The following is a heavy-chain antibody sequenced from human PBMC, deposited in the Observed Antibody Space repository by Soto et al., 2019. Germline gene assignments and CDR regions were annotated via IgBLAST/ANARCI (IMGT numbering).Heavy chain of an antibody. J-gene: IGHJ6*03. V-gene: IGHV3-23*01. CDR1: GFTFSSYA. CDR3: AKGWEWLPDYYYMDV. CDR2: ISGSGGST. Sequence: EVQLLESGGGLVQPGGSLRLSCAASGFTFSSYAMSWVRQAPGKGLEWVSAISGSGGSTYYADSVKGRFTISRDNSKNTLYLKMNSLRAEDTAVYYCAKGWEWLPDYYYMDVWGKGTTVTVSS. D-gene: IGHD5-12*01.